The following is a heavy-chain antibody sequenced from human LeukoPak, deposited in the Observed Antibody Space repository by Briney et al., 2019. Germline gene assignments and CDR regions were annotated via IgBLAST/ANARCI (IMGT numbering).Heavy chain of an antibody. CDR2: MNPNSGNT. CDR1: GYTFTSYD. D-gene: IGHD3-10*01. Sequence: ASVKVSCKASGYTFTSYDINWVRQATGQGLEWMGWMNPNSGNTGYAQKFQGRVTMTRNTSISTAYMELSSLRSEDTAVYYCARGENRGVTRVYGFDPWGQGTLVTVAT. J-gene: IGHJ5*02. V-gene: IGHV1-8*01. CDR3: ARGENRGVTRVYGFDP.